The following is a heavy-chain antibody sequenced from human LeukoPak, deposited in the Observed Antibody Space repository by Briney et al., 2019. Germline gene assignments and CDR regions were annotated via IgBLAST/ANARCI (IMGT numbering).Heavy chain of an antibody. Sequence: SETLSLTCAVYGGSFSGYYWSWIRQPPGKGLEWIGEINHSGSTNYNPSLKSRVTISVDTSKNQFSLKLSSVTAADTAVYYCARDPSSWDAFDIWGQGTMVTVSS. D-gene: IGHD6-13*01. J-gene: IGHJ3*02. V-gene: IGHV4-34*01. CDR2: INHSGST. CDR3: ARDPSSWDAFDI. CDR1: GGSFSGYY.